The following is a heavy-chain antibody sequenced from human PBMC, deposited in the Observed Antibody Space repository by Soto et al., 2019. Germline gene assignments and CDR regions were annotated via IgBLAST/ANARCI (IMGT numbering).Heavy chain of an antibody. CDR2: INGGGTTT. V-gene: IGHV3-23*01. CDR1: GFTFENYS. J-gene: IGHJ4*02. Sequence: GGSLRLSCTAFGFTFENYSMSWVRQLTGKGLEWVSAINGGGTTTFYADSVKGRFTISRDQSMTTIYLQMDSLRAEDTAVYYCAREPPYPSYCSSTSCYGEYFDYWGQGT. D-gene: IGHD2-2*01. CDR3: AREPPYPSYCSSTSCYGEYFDY.